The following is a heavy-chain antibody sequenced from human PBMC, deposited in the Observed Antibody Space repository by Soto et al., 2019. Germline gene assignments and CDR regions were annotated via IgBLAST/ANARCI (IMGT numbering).Heavy chain of an antibody. Sequence: QVQLQESGPGLVKPSETLSLTCTVSGGSINSYYWSWIRQPPGKGLEWIGYIYYSGSTNYNPSLKSRVTISVDTSKNQFSLKLSSVTAADTAVYYCARLYGLDAFDIWGQGTIVTVSS. J-gene: IGHJ3*02. CDR3: ARLYGLDAFDI. V-gene: IGHV4-59*08. CDR2: IYYSGST. CDR1: GGSINSYY. D-gene: IGHD3-16*02.